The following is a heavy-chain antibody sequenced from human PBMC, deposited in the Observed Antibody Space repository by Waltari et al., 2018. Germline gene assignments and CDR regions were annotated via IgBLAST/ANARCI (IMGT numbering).Heavy chain of an antibody. J-gene: IGHJ5*02. CDR3: ASDRGRGLYLDP. D-gene: IGHD2-15*01. Sequence: WRWVRQSPGKGLEWIGQVHQSGRSNYNPSLESRVTVSMDTSKNQFSLRVTSVTAADTAIYYCASDRGRGLYLDPWGQGTLVTVSP. CDR2: VHQSGRS. V-gene: IGHV4-4*02.